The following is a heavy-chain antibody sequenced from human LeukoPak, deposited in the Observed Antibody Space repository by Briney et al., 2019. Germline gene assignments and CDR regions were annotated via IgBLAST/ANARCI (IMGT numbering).Heavy chain of an antibody. CDR3: ARSGSGYFDY. CDR2: IKQDGSGK. V-gene: IGHV3-7*01. CDR1: GITLSVYW. Sequence: GSLRLSCAASGITLSVYWMSWVRQAPGKGLEWVANIKQDGSGKYYRDSVQGRFTISRDNAKNSLYLQMNSLRAEDTAVYYCARSGSGYFDYWGQGSLVTVSS. J-gene: IGHJ4*02.